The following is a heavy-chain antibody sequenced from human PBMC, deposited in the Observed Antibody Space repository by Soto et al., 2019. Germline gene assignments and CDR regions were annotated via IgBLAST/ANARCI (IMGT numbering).Heavy chain of an antibody. D-gene: IGHD1-7*01. Sequence: QVQLVESGGGVVQPGRSLRLSCAASGFTFSSYGMQWVRQAPGKGLEWVAVISYDGSNKYYADSVKGRFTISRDNSKNTLYLQMNSLRAEDTAVYYCAKDTGYNWNYVPGDYWGQGTLVTVSS. CDR3: AKDTGYNWNYVPGDY. J-gene: IGHJ4*02. V-gene: IGHV3-30*18. CDR1: GFTFSSYG. CDR2: ISYDGSNK.